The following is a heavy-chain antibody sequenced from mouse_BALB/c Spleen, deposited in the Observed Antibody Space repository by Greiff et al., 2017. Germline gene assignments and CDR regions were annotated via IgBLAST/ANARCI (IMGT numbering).Heavy chain of an antibody. CDR3: ARPDGYFAY. D-gene: IGHD2-3*01. CDR2: INSNGGST. CDR1: GFTFSSYG. Sequence: EVKLVESGGGLVQPGGSLKLSCAASGFTFSSYGMSWVRQTPDKRLELVATINSNGGSTYYPDSVKGRFTISRDNAKNTLYLQMSSLKSEDTAMYYCARPDGYFAYWGQGTLVTVSA. J-gene: IGHJ3*01. V-gene: IGHV5-6-3*01.